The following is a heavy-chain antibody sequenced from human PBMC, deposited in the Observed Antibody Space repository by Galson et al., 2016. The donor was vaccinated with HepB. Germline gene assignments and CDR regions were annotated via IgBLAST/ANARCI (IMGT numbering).Heavy chain of an antibody. Sequence: SLRLSCAAFEFTFSSYTMNWVRQAPGKGLEWVSSISSRGTNIYYADSVKGRFNISRDNAKNSLYLQMRDLRAEDTAVYDCGRGRGSTGPDYRDVWGKGTTVTVSS. J-gene: IGHJ6*03. CDR2: ISSRGTNI. CDR3: GRGRGSTGPDYRDV. V-gene: IGHV3-21*01. D-gene: IGHD1-1*01. CDR1: EFTFSSYT.